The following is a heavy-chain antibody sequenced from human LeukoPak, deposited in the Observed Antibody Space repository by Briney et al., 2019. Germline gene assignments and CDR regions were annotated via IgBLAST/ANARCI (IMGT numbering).Heavy chain of an antibody. V-gene: IGHV4-59*01. CDR1: GGSISSYY. J-gene: IGHJ4*02. D-gene: IGHD3-22*01. CDR2: IYDSGST. Sequence: SQTLSLTCTVSGGSISSYYWSWIRQPPGKGLEWIGNIYDSGSTNYNPSLKSRVTISVDTSKNQCSLKLSSVTAADTAVYYCARQSVSGSSLSYFDYWGQGTLVNVSS. CDR3: ARQSVSGSSLSYFDY.